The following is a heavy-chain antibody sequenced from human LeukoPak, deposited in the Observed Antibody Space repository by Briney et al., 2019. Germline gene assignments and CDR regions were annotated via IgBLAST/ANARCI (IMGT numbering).Heavy chain of an antibody. CDR3: ARDPGSQRVNRLARRGDY. CDR2: INTNTGIP. V-gene: IGHV7-4-1*02. CDR1: GYTFINFA. Sequence: ASVKVSCKASGYTFINFAMNWVRQAPGQGLEWMGWINTNTGIPTYAQGFTGRFVFSLDTSVSTVYLQITSLQAEDAAVYYCARDPGSQRVNRLARRGDYWGQGTLVTVSS. D-gene: IGHD1-14*01. J-gene: IGHJ4*02.